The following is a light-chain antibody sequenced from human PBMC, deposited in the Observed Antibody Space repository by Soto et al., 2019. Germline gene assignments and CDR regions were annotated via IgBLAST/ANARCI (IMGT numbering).Light chain of an antibody. CDR1: QSISRC. V-gene: IGKV1-5*01. J-gene: IGKJ1*01. CDR3: QHYNSYSEA. CDR2: DAS. Sequence: DIQMTQSPSTLSASLGDRVTITCRASQSISRCLAWYQQKPGKAPKLLIYDASTLESGVPSRFSGSGSGTEFTLTISSLQPDDFATYYCQHYNSYSEAFGQGTKVDIK.